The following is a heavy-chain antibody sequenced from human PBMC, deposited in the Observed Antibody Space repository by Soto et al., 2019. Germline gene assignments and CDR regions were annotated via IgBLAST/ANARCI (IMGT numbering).Heavy chain of an antibody. CDR2: IIPIFGTA. J-gene: IGHJ4*02. D-gene: IGHD2-15*01. V-gene: IGHV1-69*13. CDR3: ARGTRGYCSGGSCSEFDY. Sequence: GASVTVSCKASGGTFSSYAISWVRQAPGQGLEWMGGIIPIFGTANYAQKFQGRVTITADESTSTAYMELSSLRSEDTAVYYCARGTRGYCSGGSCSEFDYWGQGTLVTVSS. CDR1: GGTFSSYA.